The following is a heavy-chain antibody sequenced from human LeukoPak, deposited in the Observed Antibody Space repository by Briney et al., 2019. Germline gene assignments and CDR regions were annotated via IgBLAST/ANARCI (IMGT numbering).Heavy chain of an antibody. Sequence: GGSLRLSCAASGFPVSSNYMSWVRQAPGKGLEWVSVINSGGSTYYADSVKGRFTISRDNSKNTLYLQMNSLRAEDTAAYYCARDWYYYDSRVSFAFDIWGQGTMVTVSS. CDR3: ARDWYYYDSRVSFAFDI. CDR2: INSGGST. D-gene: IGHD3-22*01. J-gene: IGHJ3*02. V-gene: IGHV3-53*01. CDR1: GFPVSSNY.